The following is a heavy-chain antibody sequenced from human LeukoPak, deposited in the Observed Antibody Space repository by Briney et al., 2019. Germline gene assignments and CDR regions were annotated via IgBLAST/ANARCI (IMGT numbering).Heavy chain of an antibody. CDR3: ASSSSGWYADFDY. CDR1: GGSISSSNW. CDR2: IYHSGST. D-gene: IGHD6-19*01. J-gene: IGHJ4*02. V-gene: IGHV4-4*02. Sequence: SETLSLTCAVSGGSISSSNWWSWVRQPPGKGLEWIGEIYHSGSTNYNPSLKSRVTISVDKSKNQFSLKLSSVTAADTAVYYCASSSSGWYADFDYWGQGTLVTVSS.